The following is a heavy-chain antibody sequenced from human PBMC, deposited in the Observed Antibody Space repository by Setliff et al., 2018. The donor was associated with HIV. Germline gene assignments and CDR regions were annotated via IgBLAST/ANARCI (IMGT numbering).Heavy chain of an antibody. J-gene: IGHJ1*01. CDR1: GYSFTGYC. CDR3: ARGPDDDSQYFQH. Sequence: ASVKVSCRASGYSFTGYCLHWVRQAPGQGFEWMGRISPKTGGTVFAKKFQGRLNMTRDTSTNTVYMDLGRLRSGDTALYYCARGPDDDSQYFQHWGQATLVTVSS. CDR2: ISPKTGGT. V-gene: IGHV1-2*06. D-gene: IGHD4-17*01.